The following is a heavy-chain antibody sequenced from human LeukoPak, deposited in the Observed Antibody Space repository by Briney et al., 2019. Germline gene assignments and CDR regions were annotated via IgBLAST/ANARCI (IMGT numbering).Heavy chain of an antibody. D-gene: IGHD6-13*01. J-gene: IGHJ4*02. CDR1: GFTLSSYA. CDR3: ARRYTSSWYYFDY. CDR2: ISPSSSST. V-gene: IGHV3-23*01. Sequence: GRSLRLSCAASGFTLSSYATACVRQTAGKGREWVSAISPSSSSTYYAHSVKGGFTISRDNSKHTLYLQMNSLRADDAAVYYCARRYTSSWYYFDYWGRGTLVTVSS.